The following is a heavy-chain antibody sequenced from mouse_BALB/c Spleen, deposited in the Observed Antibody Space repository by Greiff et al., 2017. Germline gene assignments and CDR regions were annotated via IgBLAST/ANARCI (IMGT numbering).Heavy chain of an antibody. CDR2: INPSNGGT. D-gene: IGHD2-3*01. CDR1: GYTFTSYY. J-gene: IGHJ1*01. CDR3: TRDGPYWYFDV. V-gene: IGHV1S81*02. Sequence: VQLQQPGAELVKPGASVKLSCKASGYTFTSYYMYWVKQRPGQGLEWIGGINPSNGGTNFNEKFKSKATLTVDKSSSTAYMQLSSLTSEDSAVYYCTRDGPYWYFDVWGAGTTVTVSS.